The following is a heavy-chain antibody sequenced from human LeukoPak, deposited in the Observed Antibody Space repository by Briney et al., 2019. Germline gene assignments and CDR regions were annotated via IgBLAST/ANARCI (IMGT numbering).Heavy chain of an antibody. Sequence: GGSLRLSCAASGFTFSSYAMSWVRQAPGKGLEWVSAISGSGGSTYYADSVKGRFTISRDNSKNTLYLQMNSPRAEDTAVYYCAKDTTERITMIVVVITAPSYFDYWGQGTLVTVSS. CDR3: AKDTTERITMIVVVITAPSYFDY. V-gene: IGHV3-23*01. J-gene: IGHJ4*02. D-gene: IGHD3-22*01. CDR2: ISGSGGST. CDR1: GFTFSSYA.